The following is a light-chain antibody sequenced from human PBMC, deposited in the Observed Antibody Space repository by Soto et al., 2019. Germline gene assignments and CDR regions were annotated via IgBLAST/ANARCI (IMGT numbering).Light chain of an antibody. CDR3: QQRSNWPQIT. J-gene: IGKJ4*01. V-gene: IGKV3-11*01. CDR2: DSS. CDR1: QSVSKY. Sequence: EIVLTQSPATLSLSPGERATLSCRAIQSVSKYLAWYQQKPGQAPRLLIHDSSNRATGIPARFSGSGSGTDFPLTISSLEHEDFGVYYCQQRSNWPQITFGGGTKVEIK.